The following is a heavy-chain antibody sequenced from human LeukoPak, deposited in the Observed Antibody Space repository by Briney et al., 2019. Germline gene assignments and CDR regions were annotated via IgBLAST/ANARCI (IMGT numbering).Heavy chain of an antibody. J-gene: IGHJ4*02. CDR2: ISGSGGST. V-gene: IGHV3-23*01. D-gene: IGHD1-26*01. Sequence: GGSLRLSCAASGLTFNSYWMHWVRQVAGKGLEWVSAISGSGGSTYYADSVKGRFTISRDNSKNTLYLQMNSLRAEDTAVYYCAKDLGESGGPPPPPNWGQGTLVTVSS. CDR1: GLTFNSYW. CDR3: AKDLGESGGPPPPPN.